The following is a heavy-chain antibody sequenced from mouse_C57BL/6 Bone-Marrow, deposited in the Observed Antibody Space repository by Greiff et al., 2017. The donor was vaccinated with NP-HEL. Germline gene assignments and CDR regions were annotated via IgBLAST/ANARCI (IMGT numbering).Heavy chain of an antibody. V-gene: IGHV2-5*01. CDR2: IWRGGST. Sequence: VMLVESGPGLVQPSQSLSITCTVSGFSLTSYGVHWVRQSPGKGLEWLGVIWRGGSTDYNAAFMSRLSITKDNSKSQVFFKMNSLQADDTAIYYCAKSTYYYGSSPDYWGQGTTLTVSS. D-gene: IGHD1-1*01. CDR1: GFSLTSYG. CDR3: AKSTYYYGSSPDY. J-gene: IGHJ2*01.